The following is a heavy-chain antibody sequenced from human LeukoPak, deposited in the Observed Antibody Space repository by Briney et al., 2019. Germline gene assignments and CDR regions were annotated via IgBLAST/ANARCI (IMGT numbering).Heavy chain of an antibody. CDR3: AREGPGYSYGSSGY. V-gene: IGHV3-48*02. J-gene: IGHJ4*02. Sequence: GGSLRLSCAASGFTFSSYSMNWVRKAPGKGLEWVSYISSSRTTIYYADSVKGRFTISRDNAKNSLYLQMNSLRDEDTAVYYCAREGPGYSYGSSGYWGQGTLVTVSS. D-gene: IGHD5-18*01. CDR2: ISSSRTTI. CDR1: GFTFSSYS.